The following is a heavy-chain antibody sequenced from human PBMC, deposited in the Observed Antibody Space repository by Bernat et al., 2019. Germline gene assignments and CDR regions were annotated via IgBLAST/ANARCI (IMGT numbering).Heavy chain of an antibody. CDR2: IDHRGGT. CDR3: AANYFGSGSFPY. J-gene: IGHJ4*02. V-gene: IGHV4-4*02. Sequence: QVQLHESGPGLVAPSGTLSLTCAVSGGSIGSTNWWNWVRQPPGKGLEGIGEIDHRGGTSYNPSLRSRVTISVDKSKNQFSLQLSSVTAADTAVYYCAANYFGSGSFPYWGQGTLVTVSS. CDR1: GGSIGSTNW. D-gene: IGHD3-10*01.